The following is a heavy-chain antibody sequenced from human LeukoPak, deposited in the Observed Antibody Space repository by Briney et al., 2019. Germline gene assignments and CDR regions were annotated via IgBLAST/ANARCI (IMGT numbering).Heavy chain of an antibody. CDR2: IGDTGSTT. CDR1: GFTFSSYE. CDR3: AISGYSSGSLDY. D-gene: IGHD5-18*01. Sequence: GGSLRLSCAASGFTFSSYEMNWVRQAPGKGLQWVSYIGDTGSTTYYAESVKGRFPISRDNAKNSLYLQMNSLRAEDTAVYYCAISGYSSGSLDYWGQGTLVTVSS. V-gene: IGHV3-48*03. J-gene: IGHJ4*02.